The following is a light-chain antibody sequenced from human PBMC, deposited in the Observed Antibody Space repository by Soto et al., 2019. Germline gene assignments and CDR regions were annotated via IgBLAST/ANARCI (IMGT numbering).Light chain of an antibody. CDR3: QHYSNGPPIR. Sequence: EIVLTESAATLSVTTGERATLLCRASQSVISNLAWYQQKPGQAPRLLIYGASARATGIPARFSGSGSGTEFTLTISSLQSEDFAVYYCQHYSNGPPIRFGQGTRLEIK. V-gene: IGKV3-15*01. CDR1: QSVISN. CDR2: GAS. J-gene: IGKJ5*01.